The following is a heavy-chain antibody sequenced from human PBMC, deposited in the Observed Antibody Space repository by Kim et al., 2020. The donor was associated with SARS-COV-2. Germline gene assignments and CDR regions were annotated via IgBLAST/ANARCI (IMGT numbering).Heavy chain of an antibody. CDR1: GYSFTSYW. D-gene: IGHD6-6*01. J-gene: IGHJ4*02. CDR2: IYPGDSDT. V-gene: IGHV5-51*01. Sequence: GESLKISCKGSGYSFTSYWIGWVRQMPGKGLEWMVIIYPGDSDTRYSPSFKGQVTISADKSITTAYLQWSSLRASDTAMYYCATYSSSSGVFDHWGQGILVTVSS. CDR3: ATYSSSSGVFDH.